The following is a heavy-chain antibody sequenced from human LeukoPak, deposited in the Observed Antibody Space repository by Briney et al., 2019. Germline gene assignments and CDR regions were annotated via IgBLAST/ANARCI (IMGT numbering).Heavy chain of an antibody. D-gene: IGHD5-24*01. CDR2: ISGSSSII. V-gene: IGHV3-48*02. Sequence: GGSLRLSCAASGFTFSSYSMNWVRQAPGKGLEWISYISGSSSIIYYTPSVKGRFIISRGNGKSSLYLQMNSLRDDDTAVYFCARGTWDGDRTFDIWGQGAMVTVSS. CDR3: ARGTWDGDRTFDI. CDR1: GFTFSSYS. J-gene: IGHJ3*02.